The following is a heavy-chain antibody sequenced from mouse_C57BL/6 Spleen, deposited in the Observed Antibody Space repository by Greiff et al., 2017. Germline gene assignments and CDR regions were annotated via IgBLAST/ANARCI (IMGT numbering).Heavy chain of an antibody. V-gene: IGHV1-84*01. Sequence: QVQLQQSGPELVKPGASVKISCKASGYTFTDYYINWVKQRPGQGLEWIGWIYPGSGNTKYNEKFKGKATLTVDTSSSTAYMQLSSLTSEDSAVYFCARGEDIYYDYGEAWFAYWGQGTLVTVSA. CDR1: GYTFTDYY. CDR3: ARGEDIYYDYGEAWFAY. D-gene: IGHD2-4*01. J-gene: IGHJ3*01. CDR2: IYPGSGNT.